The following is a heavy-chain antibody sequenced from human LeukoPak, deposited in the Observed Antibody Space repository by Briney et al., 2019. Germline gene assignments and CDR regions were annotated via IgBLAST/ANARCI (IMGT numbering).Heavy chain of an antibody. CDR1: GFTFSSYS. CDR2: IWYDGSKK. CDR3: AKDSQYSSPWSTN. J-gene: IGHJ4*02. V-gene: IGHV3-33*06. D-gene: IGHD6-6*01. Sequence: GGSLRLSCAASGFTFSSYSMHWVRQAPGKGLEWVAVIWYDGSKKYYGDSVKGRFTISRDNSKNTQYLQMNSLRVEDTAVYYCAKDSQYSSPWSTNWGQGTLVTVSS.